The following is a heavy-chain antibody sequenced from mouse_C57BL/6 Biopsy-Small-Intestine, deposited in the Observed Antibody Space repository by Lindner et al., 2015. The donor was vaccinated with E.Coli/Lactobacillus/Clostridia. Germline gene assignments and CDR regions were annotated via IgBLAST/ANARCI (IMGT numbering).Heavy chain of an antibody. CDR1: GFNIKDDY. D-gene: IGHD1-1*02. J-gene: IGHJ2*01. CDR2: IDPANGNT. Sequence: VQLQESGAELVRPGASVKLSCTASGFNIKDDYMHWVKQRPEQGLEWIGRIDPANGNTKYAPKFQDKATITADTSSNTAYLQFSSLTSEDTAVYYCARSFGYGDYFDYWGQGTTLTVSS. V-gene: IGHV14-3*01. CDR3: ARSFGYGDYFDY.